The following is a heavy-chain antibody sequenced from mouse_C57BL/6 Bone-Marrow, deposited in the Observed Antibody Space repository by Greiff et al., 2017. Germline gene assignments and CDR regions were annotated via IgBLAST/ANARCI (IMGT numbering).Heavy chain of an antibody. CDR2: INPNNGGT. D-gene: IGHD4-1*01. CDR3: AREIANWDALFDY. CDR1: GYTFTDYY. J-gene: IGHJ2*01. V-gene: IGHV1-26*01. Sequence: EVQLQQSGPELVKPGASVKISCKASGYTFTDYYMNWVKQSHGKSLEWIGDINPNNGGTSYNQKFKGKATLTVDKSSSTAYMELRSLTSEDSAVYYCAREIANWDALFDYWGQGTTLTVSS.